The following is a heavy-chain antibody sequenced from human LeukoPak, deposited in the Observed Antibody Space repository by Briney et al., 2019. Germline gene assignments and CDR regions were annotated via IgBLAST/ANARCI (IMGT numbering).Heavy chain of an antibody. CDR1: GGSISSGDNY. V-gene: IGHV4-31*03. Sequence: PSQTLSLTCTVSGGSISSGDNYWNWIRQHPGKDLEWIAYIYYSGNTYYNPSLKSRVTISVDTSKNQFSLKLSSVTAADTAVYYCARGGVLRYFDWFITPEPNNWFDPWGQGTLVTVSS. CDR2: IYYSGNT. J-gene: IGHJ5*02. D-gene: IGHD3-9*01. CDR3: ARGGVLRYFDWFITPEPNNWFDP.